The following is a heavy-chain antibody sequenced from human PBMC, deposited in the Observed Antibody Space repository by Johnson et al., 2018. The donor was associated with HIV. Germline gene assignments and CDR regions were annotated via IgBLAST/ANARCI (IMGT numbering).Heavy chain of an antibody. CDR2: ISYDGSNK. Sequence: QMLLVESGGGLVKPGGSLRLSCAASGFTFSIYGMHWVRQAPGKGLEWVAVISYDGSNKYYADSVKGRFNISRDNSKNALYLQMSSLRPEDTAVYYCAKPPSMGADAFDIWGQGAMVTVSS. CDR1: GFTFSIYG. V-gene: IGHV3-30*18. J-gene: IGHJ3*02. D-gene: IGHD3-16*01. CDR3: AKPPSMGADAFDI.